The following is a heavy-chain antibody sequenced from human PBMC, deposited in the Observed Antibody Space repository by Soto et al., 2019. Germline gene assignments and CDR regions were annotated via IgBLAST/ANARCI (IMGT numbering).Heavy chain of an antibody. CDR1: GYTFTSYA. CDR3: ARDNYFAAVTFDY. CDR2: INAGNGNT. V-gene: IGHV1-3*01. D-gene: IGHD4-4*01. Sequence: WASVKVSCKASGYTFTSYAMHWVRQAPGQRLEWMGWINAGNGNTKYSQKFQGRVTITRDTSASTAYMELSSLRPEDTAVYYCARDNYFAAVTFDYWGQGTLVTVSS. J-gene: IGHJ4*02.